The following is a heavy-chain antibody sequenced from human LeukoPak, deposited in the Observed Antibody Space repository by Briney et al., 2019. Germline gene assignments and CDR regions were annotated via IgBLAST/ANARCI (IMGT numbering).Heavy chain of an antibody. V-gene: IGHV3-23*01. CDR2: ISGSGGST. CDR3: AKDLPLSSYYYYYGMDV. D-gene: IGHD6-6*01. J-gene: IGHJ6*02. Sequence: GGSLRLSCAASGFIFSSYAMSWVRQAPGKGLEWVSAISGSGGSTYYADSVKGRFTISRDNPKNTLYLQMNSLRAEDTAVYYCAKDLPLSSYYYYYGMDVWGQGTTVTVSS. CDR1: GFIFSSYA.